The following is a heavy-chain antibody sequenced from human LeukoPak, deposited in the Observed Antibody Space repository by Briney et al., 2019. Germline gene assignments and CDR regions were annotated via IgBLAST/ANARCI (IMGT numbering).Heavy chain of an antibody. CDR3: ARGTSGGYDGDY. V-gene: IGHV3-33*01. D-gene: IGHD5-12*01. Sequence: GGSLRLSCAASGFTFSSYGMHWVRQAPGKGLEWVAVIWYDGSNKYYADYVKGRFTISRDNSKNTLYLQMNSLRAEDTAVYYCARGTSGGYDGDYWGKGTLVTVSS. J-gene: IGHJ4*02. CDR1: GFTFSSYG. CDR2: IWYDGSNK.